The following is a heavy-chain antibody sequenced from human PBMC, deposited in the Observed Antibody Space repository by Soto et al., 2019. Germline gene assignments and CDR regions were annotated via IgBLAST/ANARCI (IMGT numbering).Heavy chain of an antibody. J-gene: IGHJ4*02. CDR2: ISGSGGST. Sequence: GGSLRLSCAASGFTFGSYAMSWVRQAPGKGLEWVSAISGSGGSTYYADSVKGRFTISRDNSKNTLYLQMNSLRAEDTAVYYCAKDGYSSSPAGPPPLDYWGQGTLVTVSS. CDR1: GFTFGSYA. CDR3: AKDGYSSSPAGPPPLDY. V-gene: IGHV3-23*01. D-gene: IGHD6-6*01.